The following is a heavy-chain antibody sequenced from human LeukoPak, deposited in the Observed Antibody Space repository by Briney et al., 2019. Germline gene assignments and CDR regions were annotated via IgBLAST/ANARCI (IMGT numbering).Heavy chain of an antibody. V-gene: IGHV4-39*07. CDR2: IYYSGST. CDR1: GGSISSSSYY. J-gene: IGHJ4*02. D-gene: IGHD3-10*01. Sequence: SETPSLTCTVSGGSISSSSYYWGWIRQPPGKGLEWIGSIYYSGSTYYNPSLKSRVTISVDTSKNQFSLKLSSVTAADTAVYYCARGGRFGGYYWGQGTLVTVSS. CDR3: ARGGRFGGYY.